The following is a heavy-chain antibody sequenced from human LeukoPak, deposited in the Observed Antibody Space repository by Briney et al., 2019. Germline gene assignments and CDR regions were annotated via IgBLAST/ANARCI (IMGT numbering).Heavy chain of an antibody. CDR1: GGSFSGNY. V-gene: IGHV4-34*01. CDR2: INHSGST. Sequence: PSETLSLTWAVYGGSFSGNYWSWIRQPPGKGLEWMGEINHSGSTNYNPSLKSRVTISVDTSKNQFSLKLISVTAADAAVYFCARDETVRGTLYYYYYYGMDVWGQGTTVTVS. D-gene: IGHD3-10*01. CDR3: ARDETVRGTLYYYYYYGMDV. J-gene: IGHJ6*02.